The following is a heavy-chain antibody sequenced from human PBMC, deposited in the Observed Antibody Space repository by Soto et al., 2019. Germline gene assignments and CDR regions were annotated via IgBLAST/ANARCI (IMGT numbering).Heavy chain of an antibody. CDR2: IYYSGST. D-gene: IGHD5-18*01. CDR1: GGFIISYY. J-gene: IGHJ4*02. V-gene: IGHV4-59*01. Sequence: PSETLSLTCTVSGGFIISYYWSWIRQPPGKGLEWIGYIYYSGSTNYNPSLKSRVTISVDTSKNQFSLKLSSVTAADTAVYYCARGQNGVDTAMVLDYWGQGTLVTVSS. CDR3: ARGQNGVDTAMVLDY.